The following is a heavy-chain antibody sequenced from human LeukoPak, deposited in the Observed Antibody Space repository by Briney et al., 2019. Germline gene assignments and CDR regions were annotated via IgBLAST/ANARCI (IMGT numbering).Heavy chain of an antibody. CDR1: GFTFSSYA. Sequence: GGSLRLSCAASGFTFSSYAMSWVRQAPGKGLEWFCTSSYGGGRTYCADSVKGRFTISRDNSKNTLCLQMKSLRADDTAVYYCAKDLSDSSGSCLDYWGQGTLVTVSS. CDR2: SSYGGGRT. V-gene: IGHV3-23*01. CDR3: AKDLSDSSGSCLDY. D-gene: IGHD2-15*01. J-gene: IGHJ4*02.